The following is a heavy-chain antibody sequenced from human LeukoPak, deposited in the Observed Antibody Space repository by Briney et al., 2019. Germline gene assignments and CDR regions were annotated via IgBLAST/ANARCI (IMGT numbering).Heavy chain of an antibody. CDR3: ARLVYYYDSSGFY. Sequence: SETLSLTCTVSGGSISSSSHYWGWIRQPPGKGLEWIGSIYYSGSTYYNPSLKSRVTISVDTSKNQFSLKLSSVTAADTAVYYCARLVYYYDSSGFYWGQGTLVTVSS. CDR1: GGSISSSSHY. V-gene: IGHV4-39*01. D-gene: IGHD3-22*01. CDR2: IYYSGST. J-gene: IGHJ4*02.